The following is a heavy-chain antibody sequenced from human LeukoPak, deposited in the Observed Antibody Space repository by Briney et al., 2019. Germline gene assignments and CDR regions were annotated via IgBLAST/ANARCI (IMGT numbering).Heavy chain of an antibody. J-gene: IGHJ5*02. CDR3: ATRFYYYGSGSPLSS. Sequence: SETLSLTCTVSGGSISSSSYYWGWIRQPPGKGLEWIGSIYYSGSTYYNPSLKSRVTISVDTSKNQFSLKLSSVTAADTAVYYCATRFYYYGSGSPLSSWGQGTLVTVSS. CDR1: GGSISSSSYY. D-gene: IGHD3-10*01. V-gene: IGHV4-39*07. CDR2: IYYSGST.